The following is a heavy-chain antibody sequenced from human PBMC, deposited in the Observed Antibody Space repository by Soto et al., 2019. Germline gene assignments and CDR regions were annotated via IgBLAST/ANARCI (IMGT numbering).Heavy chain of an antibody. D-gene: IGHD5-12*01. V-gene: IGHV3-11*05. J-gene: IGHJ4*02. CDR2: ISSSGSDT. CDR3: ARSLRGYSGYSGY. CDR1: GFTFSDYY. Sequence: QVQLVESGGGLVKPGGCLRLPCAASGFTFSDYYMSWIRQAPGKGLEWVSYISSSGSDTNYADSVKGRFTVSRDNAKNSLYLQMNSLRVEDTAVYYCARSLRGYSGYSGYWGQGTLVTVSS.